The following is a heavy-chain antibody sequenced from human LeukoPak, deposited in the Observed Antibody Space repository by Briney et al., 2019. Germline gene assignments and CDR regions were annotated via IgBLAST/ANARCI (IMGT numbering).Heavy chain of an antibody. V-gene: IGHV3-33*01. CDR1: GFIFSAHA. CDR2: IRPEGNDK. D-gene: IGHD2-21*02. Sequence: PGGSLRLSCATSGFIFSAHAIHWVRQAPGKGLEWVAVIRPEGNDKYYSDSMRGRVTISRDYYTNTVYLQMNSLRAEDTAVYYCAGPARGVTSSSIQYFQHWGPGTLVTVSS. J-gene: IGHJ1*01. CDR3: AGPARGVTSSSIQYFQH.